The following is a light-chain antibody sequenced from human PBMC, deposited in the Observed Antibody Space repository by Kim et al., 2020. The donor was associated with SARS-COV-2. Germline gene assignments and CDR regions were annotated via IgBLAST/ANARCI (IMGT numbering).Light chain of an antibody. Sequence: QPALTQPASVSGSPGQSITISCTGTSSDIGGYNYVSWYQQHPGKAPKLMICDVSKRPSGVSNRFSGSKSGNTASLTISGLQAEDEADYYCSSYTRSATWVFGGGTQLTVL. J-gene: IGLJ3*02. CDR1: SSDIGGYNY. CDR2: DVS. V-gene: IGLV2-14*01. CDR3: SSYTRSATWV.